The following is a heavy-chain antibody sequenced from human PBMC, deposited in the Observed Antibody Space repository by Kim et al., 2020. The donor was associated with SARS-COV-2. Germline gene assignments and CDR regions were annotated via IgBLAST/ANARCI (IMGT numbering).Heavy chain of an antibody. CDR3: ARGSEVGATGPLNWFDP. Sequence: ASVKVSCKASGYTFTSYYMHWVRQAPGQGLEWMGIINPSGGSTSYAQKFQGRVTMTRDTSTSTVYMELSSLRSEDTAVYYCARGSEVGATGPLNWFDPWGQGTLVTVSS. J-gene: IGHJ5*02. D-gene: IGHD1-26*01. V-gene: IGHV1-46*01. CDR1: GYTFTSYY. CDR2: INPSGGST.